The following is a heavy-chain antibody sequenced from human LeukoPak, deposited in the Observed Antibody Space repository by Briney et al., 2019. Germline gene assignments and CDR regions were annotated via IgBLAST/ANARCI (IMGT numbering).Heavy chain of an antibody. J-gene: IGHJ4*02. CDR1: GFSLSTSGVG. V-gene: IGHV2-5*02. CDR3: ARRFLLIETSGFAY. D-gene: IGHD2/OR15-2a*01. Sequence: SGPTLVNPTQTLTLTCAFSGFSLSTSGVGVGWIRRPPGKALEWLALIYWDDETRYTPSLKHRLNITKDTSKNQVVLTMTNMDPVDTATYYCARRFLLIETSGFAYWGQGTLVTVSS. CDR2: IYWDDET.